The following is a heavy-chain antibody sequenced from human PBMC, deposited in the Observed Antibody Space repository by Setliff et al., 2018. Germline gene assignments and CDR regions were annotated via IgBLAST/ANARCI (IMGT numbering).Heavy chain of an antibody. J-gene: IGHJ6*02. Sequence: PSETLSLTCSASGGSISSSYYWSWIRQPAGKGLEWIGRVYTNGGTDYNPSLKSRATISLDTSKNQLSLTLTSVTATDTAVYYCARDQWVRSPPLSFSYGMDVWGLGTTVTVSS. CDR2: VYTNGGT. D-gene: IGHD2-8*01. CDR1: GGSISSSYY. CDR3: ARDQWVRSPPLSFSYGMDV. V-gene: IGHV4-4*07.